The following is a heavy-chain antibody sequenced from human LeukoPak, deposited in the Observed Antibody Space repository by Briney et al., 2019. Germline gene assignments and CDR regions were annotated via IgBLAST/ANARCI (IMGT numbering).Heavy chain of an antibody. D-gene: IGHD6-13*01. CDR3: ARYSSSWYVGHFDP. J-gene: IGHJ5*02. V-gene: IGHV3-20*04. CDR1: GFTFSRYS. Sequence: GGSLRLSCAASGFTFSRYSMNWVRQAPGKGLEWVSGINWNGGGTGYADSVKGRFTISRDNAKSSLYLQMNSLRAEDTALYYCARYSSSWYVGHFDPWGQGTLVTVSS. CDR2: INWNGGGT.